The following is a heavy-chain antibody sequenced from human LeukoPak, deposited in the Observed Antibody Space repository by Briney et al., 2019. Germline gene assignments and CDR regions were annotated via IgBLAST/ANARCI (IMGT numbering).Heavy chain of an antibody. CDR3: AKAIVSYYGSGRDDAFDV. J-gene: IGHJ3*01. V-gene: IGHV3-23*01. D-gene: IGHD3-10*01. CDR2: ISGSGTGT. CDR1: GFTFSSYA. Sequence: GGSLRLSCAASGFTFSSYAMGWVRQAPGKGLEWVSAISGSGTGTYYADSVKGRFTFSRDNSKNTLYLQMNTLRAEDTALYYCAKAIVSYYGSGRDDAFDVWGQGTMVTVSS.